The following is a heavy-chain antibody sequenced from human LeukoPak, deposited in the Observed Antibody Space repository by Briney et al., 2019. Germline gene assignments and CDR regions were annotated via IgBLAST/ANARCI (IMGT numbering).Heavy chain of an antibody. CDR1: GFTFSSYE. CDR3: ASIAAARYYYYYMDV. V-gene: IGHV3-48*03. Sequence: GGSLRLSCAASGFTFSSYEMNWVRQAPGKGLEWVSYISSSGSTIYYADSVKGRFTISRDNAKDSLYLQMNSLRAEDTAVYYCASIAAARYYYYYMDVWGKGTTVTISS. D-gene: IGHD6-13*01. CDR2: ISSSGSTI. J-gene: IGHJ6*03.